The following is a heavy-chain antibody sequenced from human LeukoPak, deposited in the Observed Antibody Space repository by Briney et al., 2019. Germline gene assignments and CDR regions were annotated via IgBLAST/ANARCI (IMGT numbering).Heavy chain of an antibody. V-gene: IGHV3-33*01. D-gene: IGHD6-19*01. Sequence: GGSLRLSCAASGITFSSYGMHWVRQAPGKGLEWVAVIWFDGSEKYYADSVKGRFTISRDNSKNTLYLQMNSLRVEDMAMYYCARGHRSGWQGGWFDPWGQGTLVTVSS. CDR3: ARGHRSGWQGGWFDP. CDR1: GITFSSYG. J-gene: IGHJ5*02. CDR2: IWFDGSEK.